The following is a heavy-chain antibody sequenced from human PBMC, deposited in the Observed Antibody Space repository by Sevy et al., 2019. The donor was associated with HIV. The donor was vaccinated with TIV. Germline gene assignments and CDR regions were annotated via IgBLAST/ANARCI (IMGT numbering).Heavy chain of an antibody. D-gene: IGHD3-16*01. Sequence: GGSLRLSCAASGFTFSSYAMNWVRQAPGKGLQWVSGIGGSAGSTYYADSVKGRFSISRDNSKNTLYLLMDNLRAEETAVYYCARRGESQRDLDYWGQGTLVTVSS. CDR2: IGGSAGST. CDR3: ARRGESQRDLDY. CDR1: GFTFSSYA. V-gene: IGHV3-23*01. J-gene: IGHJ4*02.